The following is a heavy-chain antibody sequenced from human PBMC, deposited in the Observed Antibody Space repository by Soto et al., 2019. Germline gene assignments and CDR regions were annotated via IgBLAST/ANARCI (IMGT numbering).Heavy chain of an antibody. CDR1: GGSISTYY. CDR3: ARGAAAGVDYGMDV. CDR2: IYRSGGT. Sequence: SETLSLTCSVSGGSISTYYWSWIGQPAGKGLEWIGRIYRSGGTNFNPSLMSRVSMSVDTSKNQFSLKLSSVVAADTAVYYCARGAAAGVDYGMDVWGQGTTVTVSS. J-gene: IGHJ6*02. D-gene: IGHD6-13*01. V-gene: IGHV4-4*07.